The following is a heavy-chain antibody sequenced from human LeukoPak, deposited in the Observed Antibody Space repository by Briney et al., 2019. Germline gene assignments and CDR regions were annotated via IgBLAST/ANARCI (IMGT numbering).Heavy chain of an antibody. CDR3: ARVQWELLYPDY. D-gene: IGHD1-26*01. Sequence: GGSLRLSCEASGFTFSDTAMHWVRHTPVKGLEWVAVISDDGDNESYVDSVKGRFTISRDNSKNTLYLQMNSLRAEDTAVYYCARVQWELLYPDYWGQGTLVTVSS. CDR2: ISDDGDNE. CDR1: GFTFSDTA. J-gene: IGHJ4*02. V-gene: IGHV3-30-3*01.